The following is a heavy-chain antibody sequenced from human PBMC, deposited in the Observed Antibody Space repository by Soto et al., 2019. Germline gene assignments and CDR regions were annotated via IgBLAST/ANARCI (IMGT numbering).Heavy chain of an antibody. CDR2: IDPRSGGT. D-gene: IGHD3-10*01. Sequence: ASVKVSCKVSGYPFTTYYIHWVRQAPGQGLEWMGWIDPRSGGTVYEQKFQGRVTMTRDTSISSVYMDLSGLTSDDTALYYCATDDYGIFPYWGQGSLVTVSS. V-gene: IGHV1-2*02. CDR3: ATDDYGIFPY. CDR1: GYPFTTYY. J-gene: IGHJ4*02.